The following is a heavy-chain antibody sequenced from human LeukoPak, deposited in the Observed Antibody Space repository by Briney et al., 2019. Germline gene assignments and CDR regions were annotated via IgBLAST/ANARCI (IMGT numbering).Heavy chain of an antibody. D-gene: IGHD2-2*01. Sequence: PGGSLRLSCAASGFTFTSYAMSWVRQAPGKGLEWVSSISSSSSYIYYADSVKGRFTISRDNANNSLYLQMNSLRAEDTAVYYCARAEYCSSTSCYPYYFDYWGQGTLVTVSS. J-gene: IGHJ4*02. CDR3: ARAEYCSSTSCYPYYFDY. V-gene: IGHV3-21*01. CDR2: ISSSSSYI. CDR1: GFTFTSYA.